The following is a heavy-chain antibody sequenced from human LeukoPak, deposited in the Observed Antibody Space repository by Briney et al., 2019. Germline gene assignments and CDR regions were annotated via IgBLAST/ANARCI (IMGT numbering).Heavy chain of an antibody. J-gene: IGHJ4*02. CDR2: ISSSSSTI. CDR1: GFTFSSYS. Sequence: PGGSLRLSCAASGFTFSSYSMTWVRQAPGKGLEWVSYISSSSSTIYYADSVKGRFTISRDNAKNSLYLQMNSLRAEDTAVYYCARDPHYYDSSGYSVDEFDYWGQGTLVTVSS. CDR3: ARDPHYYDSSGYSVDEFDY. D-gene: IGHD3-22*01. V-gene: IGHV3-48*01.